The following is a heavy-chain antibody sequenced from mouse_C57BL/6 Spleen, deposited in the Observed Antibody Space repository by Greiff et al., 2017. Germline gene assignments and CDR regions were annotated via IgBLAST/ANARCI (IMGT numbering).Heavy chain of an antibody. CDR3: ARGFTTVVARGYYFDY. Sequence: EVQLQQSGPGLVKPSQSLSLTCSVTGYSITSGYYWNWIRQFPGNKLEWMGYISYDGSNNYNPSLKNRISITRDTSKNQFFLKLNSVTTEDTATYYCARGFTTVVARGYYFDYWGQGTTLTVSS. J-gene: IGHJ2*01. V-gene: IGHV3-6*01. D-gene: IGHD1-1*01. CDR1: GYSITSGYY. CDR2: ISYDGSN.